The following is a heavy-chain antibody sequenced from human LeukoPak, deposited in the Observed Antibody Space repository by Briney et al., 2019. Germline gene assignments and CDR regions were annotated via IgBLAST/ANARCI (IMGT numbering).Heavy chain of an antibody. Sequence: GGSLRLSCAASGFTFSSYSMNWVRQAPGKGLEWVSSISSSSSYVYYADSVKGRFTISRDNAKNSLYLQMNSLRAEDTAVYYCARGVSSPAASGVGFDYWGQGTLVTVSS. J-gene: IGHJ4*02. D-gene: IGHD6-13*01. CDR1: GFTFSSYS. V-gene: IGHV3-21*01. CDR2: ISSSSSYV. CDR3: ARGVSSPAASGVGFDY.